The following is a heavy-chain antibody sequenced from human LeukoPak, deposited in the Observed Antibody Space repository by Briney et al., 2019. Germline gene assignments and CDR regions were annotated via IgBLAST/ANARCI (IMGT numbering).Heavy chain of an antibody. Sequence: SDTLSLTCAVSGDSISSSNWWGWIRQPPGKGLEWIGYIYYSGSTNYNPSLKSRVTISVDTSKNQFSLKLSSVTAADTAVYYCASLRANYFDYWGQGTLVTVSS. CDR3: ASLRANYFDY. CDR2: IYYSGST. CDR1: GDSISSSNW. J-gene: IGHJ4*02. V-gene: IGHV4-28*01.